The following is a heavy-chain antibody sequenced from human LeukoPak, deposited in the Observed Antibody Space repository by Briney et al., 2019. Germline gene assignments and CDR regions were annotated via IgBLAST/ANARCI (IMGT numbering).Heavy chain of an antibody. CDR2: ISSSSIYR. D-gene: IGHD3-22*01. CDR1: GFTFSSYS. V-gene: IGHV3-21*01. J-gene: IGHJ2*01. CDR3: ARAPVYYDESRGHLKISNWYLDL. Sequence: GGSLRLSCAAPGFTFSSYSMNWVRQAPGKGLEWVSSISSSSIYRYYGDSVKGRFTISRDNAKNSLYLQMNSLRAEDTAVFYCARAPVYYDESRGHLKISNWYLDLWGRGTLVTVSS.